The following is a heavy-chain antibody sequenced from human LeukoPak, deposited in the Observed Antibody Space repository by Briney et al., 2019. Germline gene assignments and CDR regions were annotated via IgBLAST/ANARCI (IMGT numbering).Heavy chain of an antibody. CDR1: GFTFSSYS. V-gene: IGHV3-21*01. J-gene: IGHJ4*02. D-gene: IGHD3-3*01. CDR2: ISSSSSYI. Sequence: PGGSLRLSCAASGFTFSSYSMNWVRQAPGKGLEWVSSISSSSSYIYYADSVKGRFTISRDNSKNTLYLQMNSLGAADMAVYYCAKGWDYNFWSAYYTFDSWGRGTLVTVSS. CDR3: AKGWDYNFWSAYYTFDS.